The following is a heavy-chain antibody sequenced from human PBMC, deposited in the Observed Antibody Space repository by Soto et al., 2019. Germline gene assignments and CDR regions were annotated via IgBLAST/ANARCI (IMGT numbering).Heavy chain of an antibody. J-gene: IGHJ4*02. Sequence: TGGSLRLSCAASGFTFSSYAMSWVRQAPGKGLEWVSAISGSGGSTYYADSVKGRFTISRDNSKNTLYLQMNSLRAEDTAVYYCAKANAYYYGSGSYYPPPEWGQGTLVTVS. V-gene: IGHV3-23*01. CDR2: ISGSGGST. CDR3: AKANAYYYGSGSYYPPPE. D-gene: IGHD3-10*01. CDR1: GFTFSSYA.